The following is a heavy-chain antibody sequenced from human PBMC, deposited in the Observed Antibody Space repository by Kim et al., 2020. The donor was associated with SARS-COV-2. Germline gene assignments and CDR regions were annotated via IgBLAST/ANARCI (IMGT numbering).Heavy chain of an antibody. CDR2: INHSGST. CDR3: AYGGGSYSEGYFDY. J-gene: IGHJ4*02. Sequence: SETLSLTCAVYGGSFSGYYWSWIRQPPGKGLEWIGEINHSGSTNYNPSLKSRVTISVDTSKNQFSLKLSSVTAADTAVYYCAYGGGSYSEGYFDYWGQGTLVTVSS. CDR1: GGSFSGYY. D-gene: IGHD1-26*01. V-gene: IGHV4-34*01.